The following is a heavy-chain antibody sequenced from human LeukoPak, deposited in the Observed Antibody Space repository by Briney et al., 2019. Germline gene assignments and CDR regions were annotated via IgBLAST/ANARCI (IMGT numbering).Heavy chain of an antibody. CDR2: INHSGSA. J-gene: IGHJ4*02. Sequence: PSETLSLTCAVYGGSFSGYYWSWIRQPPGKGLERIGEINHSGSANYNPSLKSRVTISVDTSKNQFSLKLSSVTAADTAVYYCASGIWFGESSFDYWGQGTLVTVSS. CDR1: GGSFSGYY. V-gene: IGHV4-34*01. D-gene: IGHD3-10*01. CDR3: ASGIWFGESSFDY.